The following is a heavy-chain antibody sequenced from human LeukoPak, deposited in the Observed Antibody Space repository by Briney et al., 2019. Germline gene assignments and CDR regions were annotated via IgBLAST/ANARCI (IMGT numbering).Heavy chain of an antibody. J-gene: IGHJ4*02. V-gene: IGHV3-11*01. Sequence: PGGSLRLSCAASGFTFSDYYMSWIRQAPGKGLQWVSYISSSGSTIYYADSVKGRFTISRDNAKNSLYLQMNSLRAEDTAVYYCARVTYYYGSGSYYFDYWGQGTLVTVSS. D-gene: IGHD3-10*01. CDR2: ISSSGSTI. CDR3: ARVTYYYGSGSYYFDY. CDR1: GFTFSDYY.